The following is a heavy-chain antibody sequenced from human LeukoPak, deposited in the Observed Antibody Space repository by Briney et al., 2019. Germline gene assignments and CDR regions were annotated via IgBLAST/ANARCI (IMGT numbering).Heavy chain of an antibody. J-gene: IGHJ3*02. CDR3: ARVRWRGSYDRDAFDM. Sequence: GASVKVSCKASGGTFSSYAISWVRQAPGQGLEWMGGIIPIFGTANYAQKFQGRVTITADESTSTAYMELSSLRSEDSAVYYCARVRWRGSYDRDAFDMWGQGTMVTVSS. CDR2: IIPIFGTA. CDR1: GGTFSSYA. V-gene: IGHV1-69*13. D-gene: IGHD3-22*01.